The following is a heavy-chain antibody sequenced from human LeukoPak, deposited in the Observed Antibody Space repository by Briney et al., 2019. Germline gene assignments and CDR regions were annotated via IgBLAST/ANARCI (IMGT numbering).Heavy chain of an antibody. Sequence: GALRLSCAASGFSFSSYAMHWVRQAPGKGLEWVAVIWYDGSNKYYADSEKGRFTISRDNSKNTLYLQMNSLRAEDTAVYYCARGGTIVVVPAADFDPWGQGTLVTVSS. CDR2: IWYDGSNK. J-gene: IGHJ5*02. D-gene: IGHD2-2*01. V-gene: IGHV3-33*08. CDR3: ARGGTIVVVPAADFDP. CDR1: GFSFSSYA.